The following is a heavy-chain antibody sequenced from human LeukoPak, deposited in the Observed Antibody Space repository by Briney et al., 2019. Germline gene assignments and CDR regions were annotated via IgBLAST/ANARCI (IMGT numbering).Heavy chain of an antibody. CDR2: ISGSGGST. V-gene: IGHV3-23*01. CDR3: AKDDFYDGSGYYFRYYFDY. Sequence: GGSLRLSCAASGFTFSSYAMSWVRQAPGKGLEWVSAISGSGGSTYYADSVKGRFTISRDNSKNTLYLQMNSLRAEDTAVYYCAKDDFYDGSGYYFRYYFDYWGQGTLVTVSS. CDR1: GFTFSSYA. J-gene: IGHJ4*02. D-gene: IGHD3-22*01.